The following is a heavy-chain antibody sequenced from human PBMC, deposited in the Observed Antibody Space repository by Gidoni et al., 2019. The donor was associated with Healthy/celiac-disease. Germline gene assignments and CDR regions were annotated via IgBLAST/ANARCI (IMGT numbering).Heavy chain of an antibody. Sequence: EVQLVESGGGLVKPGGSLRLSCAASGFTFSNSWMSWVRQAPGKGLEWVGRIKSKTDGGTTDYAAPVKGRFTISRDDSKNTLYLQMNSLKTEDTAVYYCTTDTDHCSSTSCYGGQGTLVTVSS. CDR2: IKSKTDGGTT. D-gene: IGHD2-2*01. CDR1: GFTFSNSW. CDR3: TTDTDHCSSTSCY. V-gene: IGHV3-15*01. J-gene: IGHJ4*02.